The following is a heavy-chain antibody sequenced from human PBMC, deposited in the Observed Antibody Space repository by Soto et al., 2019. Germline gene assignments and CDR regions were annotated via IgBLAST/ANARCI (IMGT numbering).Heavy chain of an antibody. V-gene: IGHV1-2*02. Sequence: ASVKVSCKASGYTFTGYYMHWVRQAPGQGLEWMGWINPNSGGTNYAQKFQGRVTMTRDTSISTAYMELSRLRSDDTAVYYCARVPGFWSGYYDCYYYGMDVWGQGTTVTVSS. D-gene: IGHD3-3*01. CDR2: INPNSGGT. CDR1: GYTFTGYY. J-gene: IGHJ6*02. CDR3: ARVPGFWSGYYDCYYYGMDV.